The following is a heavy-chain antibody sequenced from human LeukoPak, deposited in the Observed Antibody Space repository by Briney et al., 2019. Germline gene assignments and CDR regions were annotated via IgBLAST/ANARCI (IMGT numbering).Heavy chain of an antibody. CDR1: GGTFSSYA. J-gene: IGHJ3*02. D-gene: IGHD3-22*01. Sequence: EASVKVSCKASGGTFSSYAISWVRQAPGQGLEWMGGIIPIFGTANYAQKFQGRVTITTDESTSTAYMELSSLRSEDTAVYYCAADGPADLFDGSEDPPRDAFEIWGQGTMVTVSS. CDR3: AADGPADLFDGSEDPPRDAFEI. V-gene: IGHV1-69*05. CDR2: IIPIFGTA.